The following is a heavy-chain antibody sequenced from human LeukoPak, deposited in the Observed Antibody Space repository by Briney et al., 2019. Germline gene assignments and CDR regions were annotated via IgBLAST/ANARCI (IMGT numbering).Heavy chain of an antibody. CDR3: TTGIRGD. V-gene: IGHV3-15*04. CDR1: GFTFSDYY. D-gene: IGHD3-10*01. J-gene: IGHJ4*02. CDR2: IASKTGGGAT. Sequence: GGSLRLSCAASGFTFSDYYMSWIRQAPGEGLDWVGRIASKTGGGATDYAAPVKGRFTISRDDSKNTLNLQMNSLKTEDTAVYYCTTGIRGDWGQGTLVTVSS.